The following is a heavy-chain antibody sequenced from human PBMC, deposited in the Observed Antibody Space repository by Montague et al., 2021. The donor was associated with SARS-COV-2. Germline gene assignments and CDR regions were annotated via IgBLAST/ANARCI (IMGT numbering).Heavy chain of an antibody. CDR3: AGGTRYYYDSSCYFDL. CDR2: VCYSGSI. V-gene: IGHV4-59*13. Sequence: SETLSLTCTVSGGSISTYSWSWIRQPPGKGLEWIGYVCYSGSINYNPSLKSRVTLSIDTSKNQFSLTLSSVTAADTAVYFCAGGTRYYYDSSCYFDLWGRGTLVTVSS. CDR1: GGSISTYS. J-gene: IGHJ2*01. D-gene: IGHD3-22*01.